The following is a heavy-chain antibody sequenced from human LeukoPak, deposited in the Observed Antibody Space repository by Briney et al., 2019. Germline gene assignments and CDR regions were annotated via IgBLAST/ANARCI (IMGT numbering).Heavy chain of an antibody. CDR1: GGSFSGYY. CDR2: IYYSGST. D-gene: IGHD3-10*01. J-gene: IGHJ4*02. V-gene: IGHV4-34*01. Sequence: PSETLSLTCAVSGGSFSGYYWSWIRQPPGKGLEWIGSIYYSGSTYYNPSLKSRVTISVDTSKNQFSLKLSSVTAADTAVYYCARANMVRGVTPPFDYFDYWGQGTLVTVSS. CDR3: ARANMVRGVTPPFDYFDY.